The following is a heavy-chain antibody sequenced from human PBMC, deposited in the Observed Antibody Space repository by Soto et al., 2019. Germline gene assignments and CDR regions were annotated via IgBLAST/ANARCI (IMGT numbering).Heavy chain of an antibody. Sequence: QVQLVQSGAEVKKPGASVKVSCKASGYTFTSYGISWVRQAPGQGLEWMGWISAYNGNTNYAQKLQGRVTMTTDTSTSTADMERMSLRSDDTAVYYCARDEGMVGIEQAFDIWGQGTMVTVSS. J-gene: IGHJ3*02. CDR3: ARDEGMVGIEQAFDI. CDR2: ISAYNGNT. D-gene: IGHD3-3*01. CDR1: GYTFTSYG. V-gene: IGHV1-18*04.